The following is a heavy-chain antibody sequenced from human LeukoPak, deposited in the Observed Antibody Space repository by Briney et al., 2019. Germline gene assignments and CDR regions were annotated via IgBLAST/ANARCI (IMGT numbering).Heavy chain of an antibody. D-gene: IGHD1-14*01. CDR1: GGSISSSTYY. J-gene: IGHJ4*02. Sequence: SETLSLTCSVSGGSISSSTYYWGWVRQPPGKGLGWLGSIYYSGSTYYNPSLKSRVSISVDTSKNQFSLRLTFVTAADTAVYYCARQRTVLSTGLTVVAAQVDYWGQGTLVTVSS. CDR2: IYYSGST. CDR3: ARQRTVLSTGLTVVAAQVDY. V-gene: IGHV4-39*01.